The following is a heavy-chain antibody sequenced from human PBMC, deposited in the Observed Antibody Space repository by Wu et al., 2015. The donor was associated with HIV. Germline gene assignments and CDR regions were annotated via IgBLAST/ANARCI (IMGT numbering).Heavy chain of an antibody. CDR2: MNPNSGNT. D-gene: IGHD3-10*01. CDR1: GYTFAIYN. J-gene: IGHJ6*02. CDR3: ARAHYYGSGRPTGLYYAMDE. Sequence: QVQLVQSGAEVKKPGASVKVSCKTSGYTFAIYNINWVRQAAGQGLEWMGWMNPNSGNTGYAEKFQYRIIMTRDTSTSTAYMELSFLNSEDTAVYYCARAHYYGSGRPTGLYYAMDEWGQGTTVTVSS. V-gene: IGHV1-8*01.